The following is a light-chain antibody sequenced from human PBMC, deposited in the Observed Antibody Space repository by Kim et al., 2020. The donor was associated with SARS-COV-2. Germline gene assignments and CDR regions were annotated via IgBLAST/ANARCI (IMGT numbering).Light chain of an antibody. V-gene: IGLV3-1*01. CDR3: QAWDSSTLYV. CDR1: KLVDKY. CDR2: QDN. Sequence: VSPGQTASITCSGDKLVDKYACWYQQKPGQSPVLVIYQDNKRPSGIPERFSASSSGNTATLTITGTQAMDEADYYCQAWDSSTLYVFGTGTKVTVL. J-gene: IGLJ1*01.